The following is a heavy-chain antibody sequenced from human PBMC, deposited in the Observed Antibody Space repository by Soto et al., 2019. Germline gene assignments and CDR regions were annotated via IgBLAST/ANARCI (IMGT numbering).Heavy chain of an antibody. D-gene: IGHD3-3*01. CDR2: IIPIFGTA. Sequence: ASVKVSCKASGGTFSSYAISWVRQAPGQGLEWMGGIIPIFGTANYAQKFQGRVTITADESTSTAYMELSSLRSEDTAVYYCAASGKFWRGVTNYYYYYGMDVWGQGTTVTVSS. CDR3: AASGKFWRGVTNYYYYYGMDV. CDR1: GGTFSSYA. V-gene: IGHV1-69*13. J-gene: IGHJ6*02.